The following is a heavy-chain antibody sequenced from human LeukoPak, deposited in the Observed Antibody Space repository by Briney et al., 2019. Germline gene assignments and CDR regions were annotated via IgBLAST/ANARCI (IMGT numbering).Heavy chain of an antibody. CDR2: ISSSSSYI. CDR3: ARDRLGELSLYSDY. J-gene: IGHJ4*02. V-gene: IGHV3-21*01. Sequence: GGSLRLSCAASGFTFSSYSMNWVRQAPGEGLEWVSSISSSSSYIYYADSVKGRFTISRDNAKNSLYLQMNSLRAEDTAVYYCARDRLGELSLYSDYWGQGTLVTVSS. CDR1: GFTFSSYS. D-gene: IGHD3-16*02.